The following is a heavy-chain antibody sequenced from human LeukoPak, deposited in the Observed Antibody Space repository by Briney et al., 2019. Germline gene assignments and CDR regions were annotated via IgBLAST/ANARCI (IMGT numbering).Heavy chain of an antibody. V-gene: IGHV3-30*18. J-gene: IGHJ4*02. CDR2: ISYDGSNK. CDR3: AKGGRYFDWLLRYYFDY. CDR1: GFTFSSYG. D-gene: IGHD3-9*01. Sequence: GGSLRLSCAASGFTFSSYGMHWVRQAPGKGLEWVAVISYDGSNKYYADSVKGRFTISRDNSKNTLYLQMNSLRAEDTAVYYCAKGGRYFDWLLRYYFDYWGQGTLVTVSS.